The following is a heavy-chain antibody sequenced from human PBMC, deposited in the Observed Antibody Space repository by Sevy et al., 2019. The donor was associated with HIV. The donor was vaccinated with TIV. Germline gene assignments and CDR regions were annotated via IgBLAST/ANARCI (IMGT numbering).Heavy chain of an antibody. CDR2: ISSSSSYI. CDR1: GFTFSSYS. Sequence: GGSLRLSCAASGFTFSSYSMNWVRQAPGKGLQWVSSISSSSSYIYYADSVKGRFTISRDNSKNTLYLQMNSLRAEDTAVYYCAKDRVAATSVNWFDPWGQGTLVTVSS. J-gene: IGHJ5*02. V-gene: IGHV3-21*04. CDR3: AKDRVAATSVNWFDP. D-gene: IGHD2-15*01.